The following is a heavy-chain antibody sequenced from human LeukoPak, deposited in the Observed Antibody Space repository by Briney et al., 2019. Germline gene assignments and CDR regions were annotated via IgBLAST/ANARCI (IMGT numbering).Heavy chain of an antibody. J-gene: IGHJ4*02. CDR2: INPRGGST. D-gene: IGHD4-17*01. V-gene: IGHV1-46*01. CDR1: GYTFSSYF. Sequence: GASVKVSCKSSGYTFSSYFLHWVRQAPGQGLEWMGMINPRGGSTTTAQRFQGRVTMTRDTSTSTVYMDLSSLTFEDTAVYYCARDPSDYGDLNYFDYWGQGTLVTVSS. CDR3: ARDPSDYGDLNYFDY.